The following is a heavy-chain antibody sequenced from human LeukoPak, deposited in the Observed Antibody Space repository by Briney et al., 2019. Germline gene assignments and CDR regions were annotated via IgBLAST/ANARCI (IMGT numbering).Heavy chain of an antibody. Sequence: PSETLSLTCTVSGGSISSSTYYWGWIRQPPGKGLEWIGSLDYSGSTYYNPSLKSRVSISLDTSKSQFSLKLSSVTAADTAVYYCATGRRYSSGWYYFDYWGQGTLVTVSS. CDR2: LDYSGST. V-gene: IGHV4-39*07. J-gene: IGHJ4*02. D-gene: IGHD6-19*01. CDR3: ATGRRYSSGWYYFDY. CDR1: GGSISSSTYY.